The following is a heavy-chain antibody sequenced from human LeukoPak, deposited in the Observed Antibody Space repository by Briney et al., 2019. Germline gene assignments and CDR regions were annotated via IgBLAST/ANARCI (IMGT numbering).Heavy chain of an antibody. Sequence: GGSLRLSCATSGSTFSKYWMSWVRQAPGKGLEWVANIKEDGSEKYYVDSVKGRFSISRDNAKNSLYLQMNSLRAEDTAVYYCVKYSDSVVAAALLDAFDIWGQGTMVTVSS. CDR3: VKYSDSVVAAALLDAFDI. V-gene: IGHV3-7*01. CDR1: GSTFSKYW. CDR2: IKEDGSEK. D-gene: IGHD2-2*01. J-gene: IGHJ3*02.